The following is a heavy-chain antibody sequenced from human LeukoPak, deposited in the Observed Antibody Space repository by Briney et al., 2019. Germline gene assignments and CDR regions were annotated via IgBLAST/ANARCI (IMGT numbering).Heavy chain of an antibody. J-gene: IGHJ4*02. CDR3: ARDTPFENIVVVVAAPEYFDY. CDR2: ISAYNGDT. CDR1: GYTFTSYG. Sequence: ASVKVSCKASGYTFTSYGISWVRQAPGQGLEWMGWISAYNGDTNYAQKLQGRVTMTTDTSTSTAYMELRSLRSDGTAVYYCARDTPFENIVVVVAAPEYFDYWGQGTLVTVSS. D-gene: IGHD2-15*01. V-gene: IGHV1-18*01.